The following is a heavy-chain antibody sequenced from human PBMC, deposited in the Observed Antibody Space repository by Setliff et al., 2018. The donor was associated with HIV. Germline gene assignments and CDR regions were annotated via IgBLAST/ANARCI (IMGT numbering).Heavy chain of an antibody. J-gene: IGHJ4*02. Sequence: GASVKVSCKASGCTFSSYGISWVRQAPGQGLEWMGWISAHNGRMNYAQKFQGRVTMTTDRSTSTAYMELRSLRSDDTAVYYCARDVGRDGYCFDHWGQGTLVTVSS. CDR3: ARDVGRDGYCFDH. D-gene: IGHD5-12*01. V-gene: IGHV1-18*01. CDR1: GCTFSSYG. CDR2: ISAHNGRM.